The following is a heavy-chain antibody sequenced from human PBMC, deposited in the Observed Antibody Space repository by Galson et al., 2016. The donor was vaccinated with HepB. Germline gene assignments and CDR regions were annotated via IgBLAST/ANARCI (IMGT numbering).Heavy chain of an antibody. CDR2: VIPIFGIA. CDR1: GGTFSTYG. J-gene: IGHJ1*01. V-gene: IGHV1-69*13. Sequence: SVKVSCKASGGTFSTYGISWVRQAPGQGLEWMGGVIPIFGIANYAEKFHGRVTITADESTNTAYMELSSLRSEDTAVYYCARGPINDYGDYEDFQHWGQGTLVTVSS. CDR3: ARGPINDYGDYEDFQH. D-gene: IGHD4-17*01.